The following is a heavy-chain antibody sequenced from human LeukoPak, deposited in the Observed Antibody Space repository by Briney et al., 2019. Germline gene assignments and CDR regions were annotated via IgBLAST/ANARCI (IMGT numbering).Heavy chain of an antibody. CDR2: IKKKTNGGTT. CDR3: TTTIVGVTTWFDP. J-gene: IGHJ5*02. V-gene: IGHV3-15*01. D-gene: IGHD1-26*01. Sequence: GGSLRLAWAAYGFTLSNAYMSWVRQAPGKRLEWVGRIKKKTNGGTTDYAEPVKGRFTISRDDSKNTLYLQMNSLKTEDTAVYYCTTTIVGVTTWFDPWGQGTLVTVSS. CDR1: GFTLSNAY.